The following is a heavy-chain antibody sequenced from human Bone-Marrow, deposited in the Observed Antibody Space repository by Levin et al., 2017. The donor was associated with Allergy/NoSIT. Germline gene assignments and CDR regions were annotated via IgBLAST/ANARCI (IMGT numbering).Heavy chain of an antibody. Sequence: GESLKISCAASGFTFSSYSMNWVRQAPGKGLEWVSSISSSSSYIYYADSVKGRFTISRDNAKNSLYLQMNSLRAEDTAVYYCATVGNGYYRYWGQGTLVTVSS. D-gene: IGHD3-3*01. V-gene: IGHV3-21*01. J-gene: IGHJ4*02. CDR2: ISSSSSYI. CDR3: ATVGNGYYRY. CDR1: GFTFSSYS.